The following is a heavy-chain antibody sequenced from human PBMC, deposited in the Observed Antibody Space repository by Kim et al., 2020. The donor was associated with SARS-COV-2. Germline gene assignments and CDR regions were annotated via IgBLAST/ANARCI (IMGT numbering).Heavy chain of an antibody. D-gene: IGHD3-22*01. CDR1: GGSISSSSYY. CDR3: ARIDSSGYYYVPYYFDY. CDR2: IYYSGST. V-gene: IGHV4-39*01. Sequence: SETLSLTCTVSGGSISSSSYYWGWIRQPPGKGLEWIGSIYYSGSTYYNPSLKSRVTISVDTSKNQFSLKLSSVTAADTAVYYCARIDSSGYYYVPYYFDYWGQGTLVTVSS. J-gene: IGHJ4*02.